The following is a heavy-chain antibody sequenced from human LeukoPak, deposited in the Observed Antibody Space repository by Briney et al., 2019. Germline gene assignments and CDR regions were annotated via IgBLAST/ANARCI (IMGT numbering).Heavy chain of an antibody. CDR1: GFTFSSYV. J-gene: IGHJ4*02. CDR2: ISGSGSSI. D-gene: IGHD3-16*01. Sequence: GGSLRLSCAASGFTFSSYVMSWVRQAPGKGLEWVSSISGSGSSIYYADSVKGRFTISRDNAKNSLFLQMNSLRAEDTAVYYCARFSRTTGDIFDYWGQGTLVTVSS. CDR3: ARFSRTTGDIFDY. V-gene: IGHV3-21*01.